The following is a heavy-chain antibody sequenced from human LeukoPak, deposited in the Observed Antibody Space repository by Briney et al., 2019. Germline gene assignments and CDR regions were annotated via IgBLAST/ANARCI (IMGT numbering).Heavy chain of an antibody. CDR1: GFTFSSYS. D-gene: IGHD2-15*01. Sequence: GGSVRLSCAASGFTFSSYSMHWVRQAPGKGLEWVSSISSSSNYISYADSVKGRFTISRDNAKNSLYLEMNSLRSEDTAVYYCARSSGGSCYQWGQGTLVTVSS. CDR3: ARSSGGSCYQ. J-gene: IGHJ4*02. CDR2: ISSSSNYI. V-gene: IGHV3-21*01.